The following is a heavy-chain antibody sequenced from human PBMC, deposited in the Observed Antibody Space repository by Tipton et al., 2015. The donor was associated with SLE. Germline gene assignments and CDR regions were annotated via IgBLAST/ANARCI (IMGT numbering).Heavy chain of an antibody. V-gene: IGHV3-21*01. CDR1: GFTFSRYR. CDR3: ARHVADY. D-gene: IGHD2-15*01. CDR2: ISSSSSYI. Sequence: SLRLSCAASGFTFSRYRMNWVRQAPGKGLQWVSSISSSSSYIYYADSLKGRFTISRDNAKNSLYLQMNSLRAEDTAVYYCARHVADYWGQGTLVTVSS. J-gene: IGHJ4*02.